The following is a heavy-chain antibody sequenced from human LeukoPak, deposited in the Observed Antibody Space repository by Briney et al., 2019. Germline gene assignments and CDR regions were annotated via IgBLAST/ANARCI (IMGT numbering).Heavy chain of an antibody. J-gene: IGHJ6*03. V-gene: IGHV3-74*01. Sequence: GGSLRLSCAASGFAFSSYWIHWVRQAPGEGLEWVSRINTDGSTTTYADSVKGRFTISRDNAKNSLYLQMNSLRAEDTAVYYCARNPKWELHYYMDVWGKGTTVTVSS. CDR1: GFAFSSYW. CDR3: ARNPKWELHYYMDV. D-gene: IGHD1-26*01. CDR2: INTDGSTT.